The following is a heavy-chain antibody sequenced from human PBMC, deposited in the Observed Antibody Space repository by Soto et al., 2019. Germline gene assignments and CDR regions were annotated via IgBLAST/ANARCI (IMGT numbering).Heavy chain of an antibody. CDR1: GFSLSTYA. CDR2: TSGSGGST. J-gene: IGHJ4*02. D-gene: IGHD6-6*01. Sequence: GGSLRLSCAASGFSLSTYAVTWVRQAPGKGLEWVSATSGSGGSTYYADSVKGRFTISRDNSKNTLYLQMNSLRAEDTAVYYCAKDPAARADDYWGQGTLVTVSS. V-gene: IGHV3-23*01. CDR3: AKDPAARADDY.